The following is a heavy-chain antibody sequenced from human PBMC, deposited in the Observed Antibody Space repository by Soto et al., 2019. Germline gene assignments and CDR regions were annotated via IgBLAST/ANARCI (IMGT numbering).Heavy chain of an antibody. CDR2: IYYSGST. J-gene: IGHJ4*02. CDR1: GGSISSYY. D-gene: IGHD5-12*01. CDR3: ARDPRVDSGYDSEYYFDY. V-gene: IGHV4-59*01. Sequence: SETLSLTCTFSGGSISSYYWSLIRQPPGKGLEWIGYIYYSGSTNYNPSLKSRVTISVDTSKNQFSLKLSSVTAADTAVYYCARDPRVDSGYDSEYYFDYWGQGTLVTVSS.